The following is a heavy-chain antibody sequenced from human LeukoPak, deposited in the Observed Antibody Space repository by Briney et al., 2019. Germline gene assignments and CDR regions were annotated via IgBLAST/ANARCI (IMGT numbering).Heavy chain of an antibody. CDR3: ARSLNEYYYDSSGYYSLGDAFDI. Sequence: GGSLRLSRAASGFTFSSYAMHWVRQAPGKGLEWVAVISYDGSNKYYADSVKGRFTISRDNSKNTLYLQMNSLRAEDTAVYYCARSLNEYYYDSSGYYSLGDAFDIWGQGTMVTVSS. CDR1: GFTFSSYA. CDR2: ISYDGSNK. V-gene: IGHV3-30-3*01. D-gene: IGHD3-22*01. J-gene: IGHJ3*02.